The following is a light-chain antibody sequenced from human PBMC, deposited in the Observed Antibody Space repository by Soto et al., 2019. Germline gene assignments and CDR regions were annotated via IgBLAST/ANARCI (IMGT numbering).Light chain of an antibody. J-gene: IGKJ1*01. CDR1: QSVSSSY. V-gene: IGKV3-15*01. CDR3: QQYKNGWA. CDR2: GAS. Sequence: EIVLTQSPGTLSLSPGERATLSCRASQSVSSSYLGWYQQKPGQAPRLLIYGASTRATGIPARFIGGGSGTEFTLTISSLQSEDFAVYYCQQYKNGWAFGQGTKVDIK.